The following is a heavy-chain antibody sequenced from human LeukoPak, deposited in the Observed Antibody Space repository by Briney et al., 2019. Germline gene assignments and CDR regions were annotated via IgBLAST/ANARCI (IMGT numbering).Heavy chain of an antibody. J-gene: IGHJ4*02. CDR1: GFTFSTYW. CDR2: IQQDGSEK. CDR3: AGGTEWELERRVXY. V-gene: IGHV3-7*03. Sequence: GGFLRLSCAASGFTFSTYWMSWVRQAPGKGLEWVANIQQDGSEKYYVASVKGRFTISRDNAKNSLYLQMNSLRVEDTAVYYCAGGTEWELERRVXYWGQGTLVTISS. D-gene: IGHD1-26*01.